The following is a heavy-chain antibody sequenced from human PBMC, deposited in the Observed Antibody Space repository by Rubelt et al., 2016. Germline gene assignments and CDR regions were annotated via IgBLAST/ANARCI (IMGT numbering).Heavy chain of an antibody. CDR2: WYDGSNK. Sequence: WYDGSNKYYADSVKGRFTISRDNSKNTLYLQMNSLKTEDTAVYYCTTRPDIVVVPAASGGTYGMDVWGQGTTVTVSS. CDR3: TTRPDIVVVPAASGGTYGMDV. V-gene: IGHV3-33*01. J-gene: IGHJ6*02. D-gene: IGHD2-2*01.